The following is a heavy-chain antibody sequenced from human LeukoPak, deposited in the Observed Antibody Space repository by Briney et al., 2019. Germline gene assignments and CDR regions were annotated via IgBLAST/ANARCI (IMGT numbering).Heavy chain of an antibody. V-gene: IGHV3-7*01. CDR1: GFTFSSYW. Sequence: SXXLSCAASGFTFSSYWMSWVRQSPGKGLEWVANXKQDGSEIYYVDSVKGRFTVSRDNAQNSLYLQMNCLRAEDTAVYYCATQGGYCSGTSCYTVNWGQGTLVTVSS. J-gene: IGHJ4*02. D-gene: IGHD2-15*01. CDR3: ATQGGYCSGTSCYTVN. CDR2: XKQDGSEI.